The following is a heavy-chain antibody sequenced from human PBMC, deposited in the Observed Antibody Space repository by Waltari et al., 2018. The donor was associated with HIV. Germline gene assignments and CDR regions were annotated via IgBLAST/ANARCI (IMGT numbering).Heavy chain of an antibody. CDR2: IKQDGSQK. Sequence: EVRLVESGGGLVQPGGSLCISCAVSGFTFHNFLMTWVRQATGKGLECVANIKQDGSQKHYVDSAKGRLTISRDNAKNSVFLQMNDLREDDTATYYCTKGTTHDNWGQGTLVTVSS. D-gene: IGHD1-1*01. CDR1: GFTFHNFL. V-gene: IGHV3-7*01. CDR3: TKGTTHDN. J-gene: IGHJ4*02.